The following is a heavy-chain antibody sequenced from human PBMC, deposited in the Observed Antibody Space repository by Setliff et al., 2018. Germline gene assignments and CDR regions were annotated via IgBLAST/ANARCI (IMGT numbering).Heavy chain of an antibody. D-gene: IGHD5-18*01. CDR1: GGTFSSYA. J-gene: IGHJ3*02. Sequence: SVKVSCKASGGTFSSYAIGWVRQAPGQGLEWMGGIIPILGIANYAQKFQGRVTITADESTSTAYMELSSLRSEDTAVYYCASSFLVDTAMVTLLDAFDIWGQGTMGTVSS. CDR2: IIPILGIA. V-gene: IGHV1-69*10. CDR3: ASSFLVDTAMVTLLDAFDI.